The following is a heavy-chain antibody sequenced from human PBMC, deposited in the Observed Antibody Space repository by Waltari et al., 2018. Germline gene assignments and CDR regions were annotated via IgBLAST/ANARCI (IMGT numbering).Heavy chain of an antibody. J-gene: IGHJ4*02. Sequence: QVQLVQSGAEVKKPGSSVKVSCKASVGTFSSYAISWVRQAPGQGLEWMGRIIPISGTANYAQKFQGRVTITADKSTSTAYMELSSLRSEDTAVYYCARGPYSSSESSFDYWGQGTLVTVSS. CDR3: ARGPYSSSESSFDY. D-gene: IGHD6-6*01. CDR1: VGTFSSYA. V-gene: IGHV1-69*08. CDR2: IIPISGTA.